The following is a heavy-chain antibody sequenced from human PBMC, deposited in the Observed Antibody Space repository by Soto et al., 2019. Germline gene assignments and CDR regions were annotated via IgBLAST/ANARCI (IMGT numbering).Heavy chain of an antibody. CDR2: IYYSGST. CDR3: ARTDYDILTGYSSYYYGMDV. J-gene: IGHJ6*02. Sequence: SETLSLTCTVSGGSISSSSYYWGWIRQPPGKGLEWIGSIYYSGSTYYNPSLKSRVTISADTPTNPFSLELSSVTAADTAVYYCARTDYDILTGYSSYYYGMDVWGQGTTVTVSS. V-gene: IGHV4-39*01. D-gene: IGHD3-9*01. CDR1: GGSISSSSYY.